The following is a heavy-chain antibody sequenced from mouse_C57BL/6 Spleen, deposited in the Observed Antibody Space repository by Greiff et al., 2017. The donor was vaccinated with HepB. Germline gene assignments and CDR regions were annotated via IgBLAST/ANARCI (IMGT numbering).Heavy chain of an antibody. CDR3: ARPLYYSNYWFAY. CDR2: ISSGSSTI. J-gene: IGHJ3*01. CDR1: GFTFSDYG. D-gene: IGHD2-5*01. V-gene: IGHV5-17*01. Sequence: EVKVVESGGGLVKPGGSLKLSCAASGFTFSDYGMHWVRQAPEKGLEWVAYISSGSSTIYYADTVKGRFTISRDNAKNTLFLQMTSLRSEDTAMYYCARPLYYSNYWFAYWGQGTLVTVSA.